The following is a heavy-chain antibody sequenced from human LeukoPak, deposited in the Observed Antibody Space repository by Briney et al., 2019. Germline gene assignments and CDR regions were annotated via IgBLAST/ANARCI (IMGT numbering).Heavy chain of an antibody. Sequence: ASVKVSCKASGYTFTSYGISWVRQAPGQGLEWMGWISIYNGDTNYAQKLQGRVTMTTDTSTNTAYMELRSLRSDDTAVYYCARTVVPAAIVYYYYYMDVWGKGTTVTVSS. CDR1: GYTFTSYG. J-gene: IGHJ6*03. V-gene: IGHV1-18*01. CDR2: ISIYNGDT. CDR3: ARTVVPAAIVYYYYYMDV. D-gene: IGHD2-2*01.